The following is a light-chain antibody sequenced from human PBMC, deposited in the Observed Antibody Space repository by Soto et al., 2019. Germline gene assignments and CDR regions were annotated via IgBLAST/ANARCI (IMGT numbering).Light chain of an antibody. CDR3: QQYNNWPFS. J-gene: IGKJ5*01. CDR2: DAS. V-gene: IGKV3D-15*01. CDR1: QNLSRY. Sequence: EVVLTQSPGTLSLSPGDRASLSCRASQNLSRYFLAWYQHKPGQAPRLLIYDASNRATGIPARFSGSGSGTEFTLTISGLQSEDFALYFCQQYNNWPFSFGPGTRLEIK.